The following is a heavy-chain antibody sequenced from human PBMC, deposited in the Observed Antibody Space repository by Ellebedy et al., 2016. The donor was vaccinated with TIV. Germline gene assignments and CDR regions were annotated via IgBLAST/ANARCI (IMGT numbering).Heavy chain of an antibody. Sequence: MPSETLSLTCTVAGGSISSSDYYWGWTRQPPGKGLEWIGSIYYSGSPYYSPSLKSRVTISVDTSKNQCSLKLSSVTAADTAVYYCARHFAHSRFDPWGQGTLVTVSS. CDR1: GGSISSSDYY. V-gene: IGHV4-39*01. J-gene: IGHJ5*02. CDR3: ARHFAHSRFDP. D-gene: IGHD2-15*01. CDR2: IYYSGSP.